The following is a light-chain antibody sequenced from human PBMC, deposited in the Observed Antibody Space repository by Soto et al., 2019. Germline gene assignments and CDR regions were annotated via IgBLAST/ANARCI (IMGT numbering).Light chain of an antibody. J-gene: IGKJ4*01. CDR1: QSISSY. Sequence: DIQMTQSPSSLSASVGDRFTITCRASQSISSYLNWYQQKPGKAPKLLIYAASSLQSGVPSRFSGSGSGTDFTLTISRLQPEDFATYFCKQSSAFPLTFGGGTKVDIK. V-gene: IGKV1-39*01. CDR2: AAS. CDR3: KQSSAFPLT.